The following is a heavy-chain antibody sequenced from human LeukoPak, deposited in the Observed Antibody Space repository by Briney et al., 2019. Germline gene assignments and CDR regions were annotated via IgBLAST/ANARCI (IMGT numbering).Heavy chain of an antibody. CDR3: AKERSEVVVAATNY. Sequence: GGSLRLSCAASGFTFNSYAMTWVRQAPGKGLEWVSSITGGGDTTYYADSVRGRFTISRDNSKNTLSLQTNSLRAEDTAVYYCAKERSEVVVAATNYWGQGTLVTVSS. J-gene: IGHJ4*02. V-gene: IGHV3-23*01. CDR2: ITGGGDTT. D-gene: IGHD2-15*01. CDR1: GFTFNSYA.